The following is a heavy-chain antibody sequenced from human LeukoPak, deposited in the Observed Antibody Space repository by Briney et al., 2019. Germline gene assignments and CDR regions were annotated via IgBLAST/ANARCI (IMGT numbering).Heavy chain of an antibody. CDR3: AREPPNWFDP. CDR1: GFIFSSYA. V-gene: IGHV4-39*07. CDR2: IYYSGST. Sequence: PGGSLRLSCAASGFIFSSYAMNWVRQPRGKGLEWIGSIYYSGSTYYNPSLTSRVTISVDPSKNQFSLKLSSATAADTAVYSCAREPPNWFDPWGQGTLVTVSS. J-gene: IGHJ5*02.